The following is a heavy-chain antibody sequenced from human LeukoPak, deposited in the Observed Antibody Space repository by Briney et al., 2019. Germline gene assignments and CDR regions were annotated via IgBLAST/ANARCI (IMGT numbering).Heavy chain of an antibody. V-gene: IGHV3-11*04. CDR2: ISGTSSTI. CDR3: ARGAKYCSGDSCYYYYYYMDV. Sequence: GGSLRLSCAASGFIFSDYYMSWIRQTPGKGLEWVSYISGTSSTIYYADSVKGRFTISRDNAKNSLYLQMNSLRAEDTAVYYCARGAKYCSGDSCYYYYYYMDVWGKGTTVTVSS. D-gene: IGHD2-15*01. J-gene: IGHJ6*03. CDR1: GFIFSDYY.